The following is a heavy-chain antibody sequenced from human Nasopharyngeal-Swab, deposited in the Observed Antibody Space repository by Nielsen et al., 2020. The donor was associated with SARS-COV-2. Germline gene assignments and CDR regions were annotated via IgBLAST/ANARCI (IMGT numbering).Heavy chain of an antibody. CDR3: ARPASGGYYYYMDV. D-gene: IGHD3-16*01. V-gene: IGHV3-30-3*01. CDR1: GFTFSSYA. J-gene: IGHJ6*03. Sequence: GESLKISCAASGFTFSSYAIHWVRQAPGKGLEWVAVISYDGSNKYYADSVKGRFTISRDNFKNTLYLQMNSLRAEDTAMYYCARPASGGYYYYMDVWGKGTTVTVSS. CDR2: ISYDGSNK.